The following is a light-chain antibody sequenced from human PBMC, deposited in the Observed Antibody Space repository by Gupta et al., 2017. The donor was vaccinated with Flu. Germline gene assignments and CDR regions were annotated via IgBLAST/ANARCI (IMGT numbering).Light chain of an antibody. CDR1: QTISANY. CDR3: QYYGNSPLS. J-gene: IGKJ4*01. V-gene: IGKV3-20*01. Sequence: EVVLTQSPGTLSLSPGERATLSCRASQTISANYFAWYRQKSGQPPRLLICAAYARASGIPDRFSGSRSGTDFTLTISRLEPEDFAVYYCQYYGNSPLSFGGGTKVEMK. CDR2: AAY.